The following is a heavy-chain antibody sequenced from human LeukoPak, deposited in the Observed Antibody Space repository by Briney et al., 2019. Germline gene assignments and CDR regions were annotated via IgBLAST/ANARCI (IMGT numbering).Heavy chain of an antibody. Sequence: SVKVSCKASGGTFSSYAMSWVRQAPGQGLEWMGGIIPIFGTANYAQKFQGRVTMTADESTSTAYMELSSLRSEDTAVYYCAREGDYGLWFDYCGQGTLVSVSS. CDR1: GGTFSSYA. V-gene: IGHV1-69*01. J-gene: IGHJ4*02. CDR3: AREGDYGLWFDY. CDR2: IIPIFGTA. D-gene: IGHD4-17*01.